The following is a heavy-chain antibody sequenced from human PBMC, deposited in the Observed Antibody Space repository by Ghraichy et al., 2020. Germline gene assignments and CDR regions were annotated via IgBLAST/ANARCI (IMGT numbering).Heavy chain of an antibody. CDR2: TYYKSKWYN. J-gene: IGHJ6*02. CDR3: ARGRITLVRGVIYSYYGMDV. D-gene: IGHD3-10*01. V-gene: IGHV6-1*01. Sequence: SQTLSLTCAISGDSVSSNSAAWNWIRQSPSRGLEWLGRTYYKSKWYNDYAVSVKSRITINPDTSKNQFSLQLNSVTPEDTAVYFCARGRITLVRGVIYSYYGMDVWGHESAVSVSS. CDR1: GDSVSSNSAA.